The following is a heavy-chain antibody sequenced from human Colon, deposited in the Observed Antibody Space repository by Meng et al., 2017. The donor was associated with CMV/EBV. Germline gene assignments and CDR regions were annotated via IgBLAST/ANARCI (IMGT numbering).Heavy chain of an antibody. CDR3: ARSITIAAAPDY. Sequence: ASVKVSCKASGYTFTDYYIHWVRQAPGQGLEWMGWINPNNGGTNYAQKFQGRVTMTRDTSITTAYMELSRLGSDDAAVFYCARSITIAAAPDYWDRGTLVTSPQ. CDR1: GYTFTDYY. J-gene: IGHJ4*02. CDR2: INPNNGGT. D-gene: IGHD6-13*01. V-gene: IGHV1-2*02.